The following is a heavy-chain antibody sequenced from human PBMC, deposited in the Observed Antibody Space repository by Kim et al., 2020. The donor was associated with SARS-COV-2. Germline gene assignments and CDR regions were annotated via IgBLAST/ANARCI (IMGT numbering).Heavy chain of an antibody. CDR3: ARRSSWFPNWFDP. Sequence: SETLSLTCNVSGDAMTGYYWSWIRQSPAKGLEWIGYIYYSGSTNYNPSLKSRVSISVDTSRNQFSLTLTSVTATDSAIYYCARRSSWFPNWFDPWGRGILVTVSS. CDR2: IYYSGST. J-gene: IGHJ5*02. V-gene: IGHV4-59*08. D-gene: IGHD6-13*01. CDR1: GDAMTGYY.